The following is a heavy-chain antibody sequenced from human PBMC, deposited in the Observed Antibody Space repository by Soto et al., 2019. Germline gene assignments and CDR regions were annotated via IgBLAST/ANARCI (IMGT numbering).Heavy chain of an antibody. CDR1: GGSISSYY. J-gene: IGHJ4*02. CDR3: ARGVYDILTGPFLGFDY. D-gene: IGHD3-9*01. Sequence: QVQLQESGPGLVKPSETLSLTCTVSGGSISSYYWSWIRQPPGKGLEWIGYIYYSGSTNYNPSLKSRVTISVDTSKNQFSLKLSSVTAADTAVYYCARGVYDILTGPFLGFDYWGQGTLVTVSS. V-gene: IGHV4-59*08. CDR2: IYYSGST.